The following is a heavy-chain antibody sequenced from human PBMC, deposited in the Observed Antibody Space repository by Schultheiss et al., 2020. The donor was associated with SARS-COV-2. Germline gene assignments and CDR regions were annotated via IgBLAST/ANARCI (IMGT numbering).Heavy chain of an antibody. D-gene: IGHD6-13*01. Sequence: GGSLRLSCAASGFTFSSYAMHWVRQAPGKGLEWVAVISYDGSNKYYADSVKGRFTISRDNSKNTLYLQMNSLRAEDTAVYYCARDDRIAAADSNYYYGMDVWGQGTTVTVSS. V-gene: IGHV3-30*01. J-gene: IGHJ6*02. CDR2: ISYDGSNK. CDR3: ARDDRIAAADSNYYYGMDV. CDR1: GFTFSSYA.